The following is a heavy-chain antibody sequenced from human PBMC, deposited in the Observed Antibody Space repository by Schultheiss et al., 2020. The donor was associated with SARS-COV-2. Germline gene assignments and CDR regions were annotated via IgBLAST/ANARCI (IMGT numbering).Heavy chain of an antibody. CDR1: GGSFSGCN. V-gene: IGHV4-34*01. J-gene: IGHJ5*02. Sequence: SETLSLTCAVYGGSFSGCNWSWIRQPPGKGLEWIGEINHSGSTNYNPSLKSRVTISVDTSKNQFSLKLSSVTAADTAVYYCARGDYYDSSGYYNNWFDPWGQGTLVTVSS. CDR3: ARGDYYDSSGYYNNWFDP. D-gene: IGHD3-22*01. CDR2: INHSGST.